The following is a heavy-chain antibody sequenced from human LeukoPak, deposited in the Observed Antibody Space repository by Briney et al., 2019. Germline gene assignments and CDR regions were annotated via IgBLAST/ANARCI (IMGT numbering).Heavy chain of an antibody. Sequence: ASVKVSCKASGYSFTNYYLHWVRQGPGQGFEWMGIINPGGGTTTYAQKFQGRVTMTRDTSTSTVYMELSSLRSEDTAVYYCARGGFTTMVRGVIITLDAFDIWGQGTMVTVSS. V-gene: IGHV1-46*01. CDR1: GYSFTNYY. CDR3: ARGGFTTMVRGVIITLDAFDI. D-gene: IGHD3-10*01. CDR2: INPGGGTT. J-gene: IGHJ3*02.